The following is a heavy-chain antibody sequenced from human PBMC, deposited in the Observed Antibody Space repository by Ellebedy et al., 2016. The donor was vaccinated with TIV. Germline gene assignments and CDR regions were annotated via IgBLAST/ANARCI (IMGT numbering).Heavy chain of an antibody. V-gene: IGHV3-33*08. J-gene: IGHJ2*01. CDR2: IWFDGSNK. CDR3: ARASFFDVDLSGWYFDL. Sequence: GGSLRLSCAASGFTFSTYGMHWVRQAPGKGLEWVAVIWFDGSNKFYADSVKGRFTISRDNSKNTLYLQLKSLRTEDTAVYYCARASFFDVDLSGWYFDLWGRGTLVTVSS. CDR1: GFTFSTYG. D-gene: IGHD3-16*02.